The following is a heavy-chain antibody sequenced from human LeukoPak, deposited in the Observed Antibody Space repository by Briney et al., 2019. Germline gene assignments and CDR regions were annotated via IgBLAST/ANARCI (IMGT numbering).Heavy chain of an antibody. J-gene: IGHJ3*01. D-gene: IGHD2-8*01. Sequence: PGGSLRLSCAASGFTFTNYWMHWVRQAPGKGLVWVSRIDIDGTGTSYADSVKGRFTISRDNAKNTVSLQMNSLRAEDTAVYYCTCDLDRSDGLWGQGTMVTVSS. V-gene: IGHV3-74*01. CDR2: IDIDGTGT. CDR3: TCDLDRSDGL. CDR1: GFTFTNYW.